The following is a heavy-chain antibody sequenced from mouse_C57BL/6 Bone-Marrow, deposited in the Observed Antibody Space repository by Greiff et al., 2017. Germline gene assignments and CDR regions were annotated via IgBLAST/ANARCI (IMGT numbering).Heavy chain of an antibody. J-gene: IGHJ2*01. D-gene: IGHD2-4*01. CDR2: IYPGDGDT. CDR3: AREGNYCENFDY. Sequence: VQLQQSGAELVKPGASVKISCTASGYAFSSYWMNWVKQRPGKGLEWIGQIYPGDGDTNYNGQFKGKATLTADKSSSTDYKQLSRLPTEDVTVYVCAREGNYCENFDYWGQGTTLTVSA. CDR1: GYAFSSYW. V-gene: IGHV1-80*01.